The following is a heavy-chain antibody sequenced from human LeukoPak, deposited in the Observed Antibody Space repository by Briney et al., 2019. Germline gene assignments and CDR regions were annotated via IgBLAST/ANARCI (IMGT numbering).Heavy chain of an antibody. Sequence: PSETLSLTCTVSSGSMSTYYWSWIRQPPGKGLEWIGYIYYKGSTSYNPSLKSRVTISVDTSKNQFSLKLSSVTAADTAVYYCARDWSTTSHYYMDVWGKGTTVTVSS. D-gene: IGHD2-2*01. J-gene: IGHJ6*03. CDR3: ARDWSTTSHYYMDV. CDR1: SGSMSTYY. V-gene: IGHV4-59*12. CDR2: IYYKGST.